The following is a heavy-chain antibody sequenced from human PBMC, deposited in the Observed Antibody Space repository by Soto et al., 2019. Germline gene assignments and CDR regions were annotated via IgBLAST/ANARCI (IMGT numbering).Heavy chain of an antibody. CDR2: IIPIFGTA. Sequence: QVQLVQSGAEVKKPGSSVKVSCKASGGTFSSYAISWVRQAPGQGLEWMGGIIPIFGTANYAQKFQGRVTITXXEXTXXDYMELSSLRSEDTAVYYCARVGTAMGHGQRRDDYWGQGTLVTVSS. CDR3: ARVGTAMGHGQRRDDY. J-gene: IGHJ4*02. D-gene: IGHD5-18*01. CDR1: GGTFSSYA. V-gene: IGHV1-69*05.